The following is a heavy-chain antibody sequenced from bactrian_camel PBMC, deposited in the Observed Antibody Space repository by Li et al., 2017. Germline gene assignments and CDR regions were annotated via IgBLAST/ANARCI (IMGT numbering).Heavy chain of an antibody. V-gene: IGHV3S63*01. J-gene: IGHJ4*01. CDR2: IDSSGDT. CDR1: EHTYAYYC. Sequence: VQMVESGGGSVQAGGSLRLSCTISEHTYAYYCLGWFRQAPGKEREGVAAIDSSGDTSYSGSVKGRFTISQDSAKDTLFLQMDSLRPDDTAVYYCAATGQMLSVAGCRTQGTQVTVS. D-gene: IGHD1*01.